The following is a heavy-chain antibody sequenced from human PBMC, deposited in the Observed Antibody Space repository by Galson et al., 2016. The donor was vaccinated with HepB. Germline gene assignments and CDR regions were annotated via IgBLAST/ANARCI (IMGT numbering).Heavy chain of an antibody. V-gene: IGHV4-4*02. D-gene: IGHD1-7*01. CDR3: VRGRSGTGDDAFDI. CDR1: GGSISTNNW. Sequence: SETLSLTCTVSGGSISTNNWWSWVRQPPGKGLEWIGEIYHSGATYSNPSLKSRVTISVDKSKNQFSLNLSSVTAAETAVYYCVRGRSGTGDDAFDIWGQGTMVTVSS. J-gene: IGHJ3*02. CDR2: IYHSGAT.